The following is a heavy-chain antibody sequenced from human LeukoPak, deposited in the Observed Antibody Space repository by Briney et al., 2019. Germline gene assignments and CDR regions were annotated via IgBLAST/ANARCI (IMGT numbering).Heavy chain of an antibody. CDR1: GFTFSSYA. V-gene: IGHV3-23*01. CDR2: TSGSGGST. Sequence: GGSLRLPCAASGFTFSSYAMSWVRQATGKGLEWVSVTSGSGGSTSYADSVKGRFTISRDNSKNTLSLQMNTLRAEHTAVYFCAKELHGSGNYAFDYWGQGTLVTVSS. CDR3: AKELHGSGNYAFDY. D-gene: IGHD3-10*01. J-gene: IGHJ4*02.